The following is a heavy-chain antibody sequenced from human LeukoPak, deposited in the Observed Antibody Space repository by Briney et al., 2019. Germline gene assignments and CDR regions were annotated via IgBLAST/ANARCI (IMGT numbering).Heavy chain of an antibody. J-gene: IGHJ5*02. CDR1: GFTFTSYW. CDR3: ARADPGGRWFDP. V-gene: IGHV5-51*01. Sequence: GGSLRLSCAASGFTFTSYWIGWVRQMPGKGLEWMGIIYPGDSDTRYSPSFQGQVTISADKSISTAYLQWSSLKASDTAMYYCARADPGGRWFDPWGQGTLVTVSS. D-gene: IGHD3-16*01. CDR2: IYPGDSDT.